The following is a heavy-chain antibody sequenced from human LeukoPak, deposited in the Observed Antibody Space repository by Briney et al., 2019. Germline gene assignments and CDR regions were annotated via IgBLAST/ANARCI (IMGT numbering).Heavy chain of an antibody. CDR3: ARDKGDAFDI. V-gene: IGHV3-30-3*01. CDR1: GFTFSSYA. J-gene: IGHJ3*02. Sequence: QPGRSLRLSCAASGFTFSSYAMHWVRQAPGKGLEWVAVISYDGSNKYYADSVKGRFTISRGNSKNTLYLQMNSLRAEDTAVYYCARDKGDAFDIWGQGTMVTVSS. CDR2: ISYDGSNK.